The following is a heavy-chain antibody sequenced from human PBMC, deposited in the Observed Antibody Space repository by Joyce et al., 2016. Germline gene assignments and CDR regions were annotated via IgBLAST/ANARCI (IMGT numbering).Heavy chain of an antibody. Sequence: QVQLVQSGSEVKKPGASVEVSCKASGSIFTTYGISWVRQAPGQGFEWMGWISANHGNTKYAQKCQGRVTMTIDTSTSTAYMELESLRSDDTAVYYCARDIHYYNSSGYYWGAFDIWGQGTMVSVSS. J-gene: IGHJ3*02. CDR1: GSIFTTYG. V-gene: IGHV1-18*01. D-gene: IGHD3-22*01. CDR3: ARDIHYYNSSGYYWGAFDI. CDR2: ISANHGNT.